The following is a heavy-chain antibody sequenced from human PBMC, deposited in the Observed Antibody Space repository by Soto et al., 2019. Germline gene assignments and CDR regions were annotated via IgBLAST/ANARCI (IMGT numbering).Heavy chain of an antibody. CDR2: ISPNTGST. J-gene: IGHJ1*01. D-gene: IGHD2-15*01. Sequence: ASVKVSCKASGYSVTRHFLHWVRQAPGQGLEWMGLISPNTGSTTYAQRFRGRVTMTRDTSTSTFYMELSSLTSEDTALYFCAKTLSGGSHTEVRHDHWSQGTVETGSS. CDR1: GYSVTRHF. CDR3: AKTLSGGSHTEVRHDH. V-gene: IGHV1-46*01.